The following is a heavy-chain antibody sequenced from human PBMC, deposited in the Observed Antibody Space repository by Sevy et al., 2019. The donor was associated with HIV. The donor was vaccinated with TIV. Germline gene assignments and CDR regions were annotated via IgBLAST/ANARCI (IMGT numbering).Heavy chain of an antibody. D-gene: IGHD1-1*01. CDR3: AKGKYLVEY. CDR1: GFTFSRFG. V-gene: IGHV3-30*18. Sequence: GGSLRLSCAASGFTFSRFGMNWVRQAPGKGLEWVARISSDGNDYAESVKGRFTISRDNSKNTLHLQMNSLKTEDTAIYYCAKGKYLVEYWGHGTLVTVSS. CDR2: ISSDGN. J-gene: IGHJ4*01.